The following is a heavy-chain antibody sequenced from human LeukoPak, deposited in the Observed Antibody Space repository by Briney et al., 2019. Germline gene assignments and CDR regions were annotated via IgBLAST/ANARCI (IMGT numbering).Heavy chain of an antibody. V-gene: IGHV3-48*03. CDR3: ARDSSSYWFFDL. Sequence: GGSLRLSRAASGFTFSSYEINWVRQAPGKGLEWVSYISSSGSTIYYADSVKGRFTISRDNAKNSLFLQMNSLRAEDTAVYYCARDSSSYWFFDLWGRGTLVTVSS. CDR1: GFTFSSYE. J-gene: IGHJ2*01. CDR2: ISSSGSTI.